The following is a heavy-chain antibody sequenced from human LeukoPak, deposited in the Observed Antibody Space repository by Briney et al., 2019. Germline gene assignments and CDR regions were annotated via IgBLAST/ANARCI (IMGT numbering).Heavy chain of an antibody. Sequence: ASVKVSCKVSGYTLTELSMHWVRQAPGKGLEWMGGFDPEDGETIYAQKFQGRVTMTEDTSTDTAYMELSRLRSEDTAVCYCATDLGYCSSTSCYSIGWGEGTRVTVSS. J-gene: IGHJ4*02. CDR3: ATDLGYCSSTSCYSIG. CDR1: GYTLTELS. V-gene: IGHV1-24*01. CDR2: FDPEDGET. D-gene: IGHD2-2*01.